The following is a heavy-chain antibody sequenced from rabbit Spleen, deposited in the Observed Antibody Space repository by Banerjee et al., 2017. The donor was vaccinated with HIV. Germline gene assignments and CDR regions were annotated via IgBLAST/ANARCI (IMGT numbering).Heavy chain of an antibody. D-gene: IGHD1-1*01. CDR2: IYAGSGTST. J-gene: IGHJ3*01. CDR1: GFSFSSSYF. Sequence: QSLEESGGDPVKPGASLTLTCTASGFSFSSSYFMCWVRQAPGKRPEWIACIYAGSGTSTYYANWAKGRFTISKTSSTTVTLQMTSLTAADTATYFCARDTSSSFSSYGMDLWGQGTLVTVS. V-gene: IGHV1S40*01. CDR3: ARDTSSSFSSYGMDL.